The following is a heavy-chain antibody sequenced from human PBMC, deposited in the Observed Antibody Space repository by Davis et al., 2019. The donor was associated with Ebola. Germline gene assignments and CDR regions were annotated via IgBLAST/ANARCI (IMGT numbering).Heavy chain of an antibody. J-gene: IGHJ4*02. Sequence: GESLKISCAASGFAFSTYSVNWVRQAPGKGLEWVSSISSTSYFIYYADSLKGRFTISRDNAKNSLYLQMNSLKTEDTAVYYCTTGAPLYDFWSGYPHDYFDYWGQGTLVTVSS. D-gene: IGHD3-3*01. CDR2: ISSTSYFI. V-gene: IGHV3-21*03. CDR1: GFAFSTYS. CDR3: TTGAPLYDFWSGYPHDYFDY.